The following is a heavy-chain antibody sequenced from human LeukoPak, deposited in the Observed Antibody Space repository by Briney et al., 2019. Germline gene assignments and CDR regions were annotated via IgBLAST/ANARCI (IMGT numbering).Heavy chain of an antibody. CDR2: IGTAGDT. V-gene: IGHV3-13*01. CDR3: ARRDNYYYYMDV. CDR1: GFTFSSYD. J-gene: IGHJ6*03. Sequence: GGSLRLSCAASGFTFSSYDMHWVRHATGKGLEWVSAIGTAGDTYYPGSVKGRFTISRENAKNSSYLQMNSLRAGDTAVYYCARRDNYYYYMDVWGKGTTVTVSS.